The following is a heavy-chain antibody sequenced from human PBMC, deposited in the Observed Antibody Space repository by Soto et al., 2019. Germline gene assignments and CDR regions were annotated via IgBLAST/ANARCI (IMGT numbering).Heavy chain of an antibody. Sequence: QVQLVQSGAEVKKPGASVKVSCKASGYIFTAYSMHWVRQAPGQGLEWMGVVNPSGGSTNYAQRFQGRITMTRETSTSTVYMDLKFLTSEDTAVYYCAREENCSDGVCYSEYFQRWGRGTLVTVSS. J-gene: IGHJ1*01. D-gene: IGHD2-15*01. CDR3: AREENCSDGVCYSEYFQR. CDR1: GYIFTAYS. CDR2: VNPSGGST. V-gene: IGHV1-46*01.